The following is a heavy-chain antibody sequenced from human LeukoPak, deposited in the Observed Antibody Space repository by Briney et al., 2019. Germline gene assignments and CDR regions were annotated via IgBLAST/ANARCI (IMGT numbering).Heavy chain of an antibody. V-gene: IGHV4-59*08. CDR2: IYYSGTT. CDR1: GGSFSGYY. Sequence: SETLSLTCAVYGGSFSGYYWSWIRQPPGKGLEWIGFIYYSGTTNYNPSLKSRVTISVDTSKNQFSLRLSSVTAADTAVYYCARGGLYLDYWGQGTLVTVSS. CDR3: ARGGLYLDY. J-gene: IGHJ4*02.